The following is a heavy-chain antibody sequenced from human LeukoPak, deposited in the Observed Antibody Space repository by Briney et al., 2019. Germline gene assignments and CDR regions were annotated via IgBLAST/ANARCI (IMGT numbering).Heavy chain of an antibody. CDR3: AGAQGIAAAGDY. CDR1: GFTFSSYG. D-gene: IGHD6-13*01. V-gene: IGHV3-33*01. CDR2: IWYDGSNK. J-gene: IGHJ4*02. Sequence: GRSLRLSCAASGFTFSSYGMHWVRQAPGKGLEWVAVIWYDGSNKYYADSVKGRFTISRDNSKNTLYLQMNSLRAEDTAVYYCAGAQGIAAAGDYWGQGTLVTVSS.